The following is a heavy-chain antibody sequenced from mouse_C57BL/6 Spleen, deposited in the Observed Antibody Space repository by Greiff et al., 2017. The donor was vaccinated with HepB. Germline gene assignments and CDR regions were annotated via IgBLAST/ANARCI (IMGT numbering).Heavy chain of an antibody. CDR3: ARSMATGY. J-gene: IGHJ2*01. V-gene: IGHV1-42*01. CDR1: GYSFTGYY. D-gene: IGHD1-1*02. Sequence: VQLQQSGPELVKPGASVKISCKASGYSFTGYYMNWVKQSPEKSLEWIGEINPSTGGTTYNQKFKAKATLTVDKSSSTAYMQLKSLTSEDSAVYYCARSMATGYWGQGTTLTVSS. CDR2: INPSTGGT.